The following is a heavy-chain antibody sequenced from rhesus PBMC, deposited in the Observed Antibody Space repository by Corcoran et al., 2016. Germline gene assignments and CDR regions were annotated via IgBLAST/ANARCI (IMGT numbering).Heavy chain of an antibody. CDR3: AKEGWGSVGAFDF. Sequence: EVQLVESGGGLVQPGGSLRLSCAASGFTFSSYWIYWVRPAPGKGLEWVVRISSDGSSTSYADSVKGRFTISRENAKNSLYLQMNSLRAEDTAVYYCAKEGWGSVGAFDFWGQGLRVTVSS. CDR1: GFTFSSYW. V-gene: IGHV3-119*01. CDR2: ISSDGSST. J-gene: IGHJ3*01. D-gene: IGHD5-24*01.